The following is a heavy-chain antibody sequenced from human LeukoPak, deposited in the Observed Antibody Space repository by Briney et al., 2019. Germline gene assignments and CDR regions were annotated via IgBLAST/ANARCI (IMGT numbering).Heavy chain of an antibody. CDR2: IGTAGDT. CDR1: GFTFSSYD. V-gene: IGHV3-13*01. J-gene: IGHJ6*02. Sequence: QSGGSLRLSCAASGFTFSSYDMHWVRQATGKGLEWVSAIGTAGDTYYPGSVKGRFTISRENAKNSLYLQMNSLRAGDTAVYYCARERAAGPEDYYYGMDVWGQGTTVTVSS. D-gene: IGHD6-13*01. CDR3: ARERAAGPEDYYYGMDV.